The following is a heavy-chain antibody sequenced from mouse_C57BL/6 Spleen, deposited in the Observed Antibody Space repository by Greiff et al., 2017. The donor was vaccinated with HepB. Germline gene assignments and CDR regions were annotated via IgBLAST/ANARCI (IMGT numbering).Heavy chain of an antibody. CDR2: IDPSDSYT. V-gene: IGHV1-69*01. D-gene: IGHD3-2*02. Sequence: QVHVKQPGAELVMPGASVKLSCKASGYTFTSYWMHWVKQRPGQGLEWIGEIDPSDSYTNYNQKFKGKSTLTVDKSSSTAYMQLSSLTSEDSAVYYCATQGLDYWGQGTTLTVSS. CDR1: GYTFTSYW. J-gene: IGHJ2*01. CDR3: ATQGLDY.